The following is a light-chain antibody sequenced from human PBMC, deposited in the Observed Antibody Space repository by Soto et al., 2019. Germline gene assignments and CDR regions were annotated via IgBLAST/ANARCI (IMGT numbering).Light chain of an antibody. CDR2: KAS. CDR1: QSISSW. Sequence: IHRTQSASTLSASLGDRVTITCRASQSISSWLAWYQQKPGKAPKLLIYKASSLESGVPSRFSGSGSGTEFTLTISSLQPDAFAPYYCQQSYSTPISFGQRTRLEIK. J-gene: IGKJ5*01. CDR3: QQSYSTPIS. V-gene: IGKV1-5*03.